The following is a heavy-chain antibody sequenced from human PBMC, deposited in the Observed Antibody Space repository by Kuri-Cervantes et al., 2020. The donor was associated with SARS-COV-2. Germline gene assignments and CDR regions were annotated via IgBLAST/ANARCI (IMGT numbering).Heavy chain of an antibody. CDR3: TTGLASAGKNRDY. Sequence: GGSLRPSCEAPGFIFSSYGMHWVRQAPGKGLEWVAFISYDGGKKDYADSVKGRFTITRDNVKNTLYLQMNSLRAEDTAVYYCTTGLASAGKNRDYWGQGTLVTVSS. J-gene: IGHJ4*02. CDR2: ISYDGGKK. CDR1: GFIFSSYG. D-gene: IGHD3-3*02. V-gene: IGHV3-30*03.